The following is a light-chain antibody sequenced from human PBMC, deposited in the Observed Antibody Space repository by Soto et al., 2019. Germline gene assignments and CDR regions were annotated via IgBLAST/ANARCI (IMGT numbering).Light chain of an antibody. CDR3: AAWDDSLNDPLVI. V-gene: IGLV1-44*01. CDR2: GNN. Sequence: QSVLTQPPSASGTPGQRVTISCSGTISNIGSNSVNWFQQLPGTAPKLLIYGNNQRPSGVPDRVSGSKSGTSASLAISGLQSKDEADYYCAAWDDSLNDPLVIFGGGTKLTVL. J-gene: IGLJ2*01. CDR1: ISNIGSNS.